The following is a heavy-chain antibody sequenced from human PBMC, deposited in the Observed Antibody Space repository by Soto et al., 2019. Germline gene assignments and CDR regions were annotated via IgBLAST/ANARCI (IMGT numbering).Heavy chain of an antibody. J-gene: IGHJ6*02. Sequence: GGSLRLSCAASGFTFSSYSMNWVRQAPGKGLEWVSYISTGSSNIYYADSVKGRFTISRDNAKNTLYLQMNSLRAEDTAVYYCARDGYDILTGPTDGDYGMDVWGQGTTVTVSS. V-gene: IGHV3-48*04. CDR3: ARDGYDILTGPTDGDYGMDV. CDR2: ISTGSSNI. D-gene: IGHD3-9*01. CDR1: GFTFSSYS.